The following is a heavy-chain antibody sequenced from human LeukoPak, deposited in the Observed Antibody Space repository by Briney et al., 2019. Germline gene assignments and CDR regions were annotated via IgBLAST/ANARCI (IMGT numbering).Heavy chain of an antibody. D-gene: IGHD6-19*01. Sequence: SETLSLTCTVSGGSISSGSYYWGWIRQPPGKGLEWIGSIYYSGSTYQNPSLKSRVTISVDTSKNQFSLKLSSVTAADTAVYYCARPSQEGSGWYDFDYWDQGTLVTVSS. CDR2: IYYSGST. CDR3: ARPSQEGSGWYDFDY. J-gene: IGHJ4*02. V-gene: IGHV4-39*01. CDR1: GGSISSGSYY.